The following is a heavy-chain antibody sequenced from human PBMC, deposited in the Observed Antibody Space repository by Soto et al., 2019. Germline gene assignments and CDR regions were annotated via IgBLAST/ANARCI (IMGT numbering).Heavy chain of an antibody. CDR2: ISAYNGNT. CDR3: ARDLLDDCSGGSCYSGNYWFDP. CDR1: GYTFTSYG. J-gene: IGHJ5*02. V-gene: IGHV1-18*01. D-gene: IGHD2-15*01. Sequence: ASVKVSCKASGYTFTSYGISWVRQAPGQGLEWMGWISAYNGNTNYAQKLQGRVTMTTDTSTSTAYMELRSLRSDDTAVYYCARDLLDDCSGGSCYSGNYWFDPWAQGTLVTVSS.